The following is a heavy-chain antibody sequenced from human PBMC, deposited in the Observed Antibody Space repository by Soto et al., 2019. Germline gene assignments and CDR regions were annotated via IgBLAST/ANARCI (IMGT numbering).Heavy chain of an antibody. D-gene: IGHD3-16*02. CDR3: ARLVESRGYRYIDY. CDR2: VTRSGST. CDR1: GDSMDNNRW. Sequence: SETLSLTCAVFGDSMDNNRWLSWVRQSPGKGLEWIGEVTRSGSTNYNPSLKSRVTISIDTSNKHLSLRLSSVTAADTTVYYCARLVESRGYRYIDYWGQGTLVTVSS. J-gene: IGHJ4*02. V-gene: IGHV4-4*02.